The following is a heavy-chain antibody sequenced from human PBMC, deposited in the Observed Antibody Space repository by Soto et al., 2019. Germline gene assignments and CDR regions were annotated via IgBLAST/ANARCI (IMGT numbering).Heavy chain of an antibody. J-gene: IGHJ3*02. D-gene: IGHD3-22*01. CDR2: IYYTGST. Sequence: SETLSLTCTVSGGSISSSSYYWGWIRQPPGKGLEWIGSIYYTGSTYYSPSLKCRVTISVDSSKNQFSLKLSSVTAADTAAYHCVRVYYSDSSGYFRPADAFDIWGQGTRVTVSS. V-gene: IGHV4-39*02. CDR1: GGSISSSSYY. CDR3: VRVYYSDSSGYFRPADAFDI.